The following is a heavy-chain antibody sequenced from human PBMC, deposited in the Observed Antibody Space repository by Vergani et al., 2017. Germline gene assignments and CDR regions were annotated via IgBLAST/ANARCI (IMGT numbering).Heavy chain of an antibody. CDR1: GFTFNQYG. CDR3: ARDLRLLYNRFDP. CDR2: TWYDGNNK. Sequence: QVQLVESGGGVVQPGRSLRLSCAASGFTFNQYGMHWVRQAPGKGLEWVAVTWYDGNNKQYANSVKGRFTISRDNSKSTMYLQMYSMRDEETGVYYCARDLRLLYNRFDPWGQGTLVTVSS. V-gene: IGHV3-33*01. J-gene: IGHJ5*02. D-gene: IGHD1-14*01.